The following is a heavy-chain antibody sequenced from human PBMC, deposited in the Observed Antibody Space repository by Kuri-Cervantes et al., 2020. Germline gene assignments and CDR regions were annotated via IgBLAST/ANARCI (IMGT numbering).Heavy chain of an antibody. D-gene: IGHD1-26*01. Sequence: GSLRPSCAASGFTFSSYSINWVRQAPGKGREWVAYISSRMSTIDYADSVKGRFTISRDNAKNSLYLQMNSLRDEDTAVYYCARCGGSYSDWFDPWGQGTLVTVSS. CDR1: GFTFSSYS. J-gene: IGHJ5*02. CDR3: ARCGGSYSDWFDP. CDR2: ISSRMSTI. V-gene: IGHV3-48*02.